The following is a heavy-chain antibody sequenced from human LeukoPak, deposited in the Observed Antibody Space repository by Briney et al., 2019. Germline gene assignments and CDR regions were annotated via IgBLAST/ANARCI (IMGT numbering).Heavy chain of an antibody. CDR2: IVHGSGNT. J-gene: IGHJ4*02. V-gene: IGHV1-58*01. CDR1: GYTFTSSA. CDR3: AALAGVQGLAYDPRDYFDS. Sequence: SVKVSCKASGYTFTSSAVQWVRQARGQRLEWIGWIVHGSGNTNYAQQFQERVTITRDLSTSSTYLELSSLRSEDTAVYYCAALAGVQGLAYDPRDYFDSWGQGTLVTVSS. D-gene: IGHD7-27*01.